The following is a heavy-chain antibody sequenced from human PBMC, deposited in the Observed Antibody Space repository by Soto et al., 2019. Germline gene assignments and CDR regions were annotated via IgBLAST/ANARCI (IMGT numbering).Heavy chain of an antibody. D-gene: IGHD1-20*01. CDR2: ISYDGSNK. CDR3: AKDRGYNWNDDPYFDY. J-gene: IGHJ4*02. CDR1: GFTFSSYG. Sequence: GGSLRLSCAASGFTFSSYGMHWVRQAPGKGLEWVAVISYDGSNKYYADSVKGRFTISRDNSKNTLYLQMNSLRAEDTAVYYCAKDRGYNWNDDPYFDYWGQGTLVTVSS. V-gene: IGHV3-30*18.